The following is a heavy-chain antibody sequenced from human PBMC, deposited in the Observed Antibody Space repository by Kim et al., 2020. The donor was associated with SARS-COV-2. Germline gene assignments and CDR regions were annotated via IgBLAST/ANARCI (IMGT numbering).Heavy chain of an antibody. D-gene: IGHD6-19*01. V-gene: IGHV3-7*03. Sequence: GGSLRLSCAASGFTFSSYWMSWVRQAPGKGLEWLANIKQDGSETYYVDSVKGRFTISRDNAKNSLYLQMNSLRAEDTAVYYCARDDYSGWYWGYWGQGTLVTVSS. CDR3: ARDDYSGWYWGY. J-gene: IGHJ4*02. CDR2: IKQDGSET. CDR1: GFTFSSYW.